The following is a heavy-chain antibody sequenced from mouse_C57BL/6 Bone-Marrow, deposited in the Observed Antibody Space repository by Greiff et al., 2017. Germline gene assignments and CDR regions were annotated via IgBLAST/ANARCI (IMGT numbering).Heavy chain of an antibody. D-gene: IGHD1-1*01. Sequence: DVHLVESGGGLVKPGGSLKLSCAASGFTFSDYGMPWVRQAPEKGLEWVAYISSGSSTIYYADTVKGRFTISRDKAKNTLFLQMTSLRSEDTAMYYCARVYYYGSRPYYYAMDYWGQGTSVTVSS. CDR3: ARVYYYGSRPYYYAMDY. CDR2: ISSGSSTI. J-gene: IGHJ4*01. CDR1: GFTFSDYG. V-gene: IGHV5-17*01.